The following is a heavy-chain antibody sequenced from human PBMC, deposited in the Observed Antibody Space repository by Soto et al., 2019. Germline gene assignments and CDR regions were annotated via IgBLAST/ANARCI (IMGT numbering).Heavy chain of an antibody. CDR3: ARHRTLVVTHAYFDV. Sequence: PSETLSLTCTVPDDSISSRRSDWGSSRQPQGRGLEGIWSIYYSGRAYNHPSLGSRVSMSINTSKDHASMKLNSGTPADTGLYFCARHRTLVVTHAYFDVWGQGSMVTVSS. CDR1: DDSISSRRSD. CDR2: IYYSGRA. J-gene: IGHJ4*02. D-gene: IGHD2-21*02. V-gene: IGHV4-39*01.